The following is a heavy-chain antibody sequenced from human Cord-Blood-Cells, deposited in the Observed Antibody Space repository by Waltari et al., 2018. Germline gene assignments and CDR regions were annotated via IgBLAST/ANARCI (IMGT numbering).Heavy chain of an antibody. CDR2: IITIFGTA. V-gene: IGHV1-69*01. J-gene: IGHJ3*02. CDR3: ARDRGDVVVVAATRAFDI. CDR1: GGTFSSYA. D-gene: IGHD2-15*01. Sequence: QVQLVQSGAEVKKPGSSVKVSCKASGGTFSSYAISWVRQAPGQGLGWMGGIITIFGTANYAQKLQGRVTFTADESTSTAYRELSSLRSEDTAVYYCARDRGDVVVVAATRAFDIWGQGTMVTVSS.